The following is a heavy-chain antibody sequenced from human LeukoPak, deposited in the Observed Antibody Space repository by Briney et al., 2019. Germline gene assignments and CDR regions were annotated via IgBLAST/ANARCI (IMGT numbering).Heavy chain of an antibody. D-gene: IGHD4/OR15-4a*01. J-gene: IGHJ4*02. CDR3: ARRAGAYSHPYDY. V-gene: IGHV3-53*01. Sequence: WGSLRLSCTVSGFTVSTNSMSWVRQAPGKGLEWVSFIYSDNTHYSDSVKGRFTISRDNSKNTLYLQMNSLRAEDTAVYYCARRAGAYSHPYDYWGQGTLVTVSS. CDR1: GFTVSTNS. CDR2: IYSDNT.